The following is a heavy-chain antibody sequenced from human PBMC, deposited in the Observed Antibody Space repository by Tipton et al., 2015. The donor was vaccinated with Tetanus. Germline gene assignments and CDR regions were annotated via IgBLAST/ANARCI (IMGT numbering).Heavy chain of an antibody. V-gene: IGHV3-30*18. Sequence: RSLRLSCAASGFTFSSYGMHWVRQAPGKGLEWVAVISYDGSNKYYADSAKGRFTISRDNSKNTLYLQMNSLRAEDTAVYYCAKDRELPYYYYGMDVWGQGTTVTVSS. D-gene: IGHD1-26*01. CDR3: AKDRELPYYYYGMDV. J-gene: IGHJ6*02. CDR2: ISYDGSNK. CDR1: GFTFSSYG.